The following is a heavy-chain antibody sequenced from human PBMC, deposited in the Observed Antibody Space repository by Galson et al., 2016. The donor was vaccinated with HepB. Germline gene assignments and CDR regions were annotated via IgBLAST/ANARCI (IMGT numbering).Heavy chain of an antibody. V-gene: IGHV3-21*01. D-gene: IGHD6-6*01. CDR1: GFTFDNYT. J-gene: IGHJ2*01. Sequence: SLRLSCAASGFTFDNYTMNWLRQAPGKGLEWVSSVSHSSTYVYYADSVEGRFTISRDHAKNSLYREMNSLRVEDTAVFYCARSLGWYFDVWGRGTLVTVSS. CDR2: VSHSSTYV. CDR3: ARSLGWYFDV.